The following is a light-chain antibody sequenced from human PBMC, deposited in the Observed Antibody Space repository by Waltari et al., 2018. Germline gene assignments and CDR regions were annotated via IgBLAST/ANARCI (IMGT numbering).Light chain of an antibody. CDR1: QSLLYTSNIKNY. Sequence: DVVMTQSPDSLAVSLGERATINCKSSQSLLYTSNIKNYLAWYQQKPGQPPKILISWASSRESGVPDRCSGSGSGTDFTLTISGLQAEDVASYFCLQYLHTPRTFGQGTKVEIK. CDR2: WAS. J-gene: IGKJ1*01. CDR3: LQYLHTPRT. V-gene: IGKV4-1*01.